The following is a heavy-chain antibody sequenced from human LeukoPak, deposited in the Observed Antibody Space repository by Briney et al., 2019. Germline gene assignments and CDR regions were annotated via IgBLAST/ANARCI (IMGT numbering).Heavy chain of an antibody. CDR1: GFTFTTYS. J-gene: IGHJ3*02. Sequence: GGSLRLSCAVSGFTFTTYSMNWVRQAPGKGLEWVSAISGSTTYSFYADSVKGRFTISRDNAKNSLYLQMHSLRTEDTAVYYCARADWNDLGAFDIWGQGTMVTVSS. CDR3: ARADWNDLGAFDI. CDR2: ISGSTTYS. D-gene: IGHD1-1*01. V-gene: IGHV3-21*01.